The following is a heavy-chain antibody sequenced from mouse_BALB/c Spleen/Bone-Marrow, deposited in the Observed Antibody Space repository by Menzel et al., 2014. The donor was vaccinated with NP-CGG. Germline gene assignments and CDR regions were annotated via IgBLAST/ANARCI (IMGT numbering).Heavy chain of an antibody. CDR2: IYPGDSDT. CDR3: TRRTATLDY. D-gene: IGHD1-2*01. Sequence: VQLKQSGTVLARPGASVKMSCKASGYSFTSYWIHWVKQRPGQGLGWIGAIYPGDSDTSFNQKLKDKAKLTAVTSASTAYMELSSLTNEESAVYYCTRRTATLDYWGQGTTLTVSS. J-gene: IGHJ2*01. V-gene: IGHV1-5*01. CDR1: GYSFTSYW.